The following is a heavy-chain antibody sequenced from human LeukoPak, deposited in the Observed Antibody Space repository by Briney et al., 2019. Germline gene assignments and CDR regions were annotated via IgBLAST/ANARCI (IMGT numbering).Heavy chain of an antibody. J-gene: IGHJ6*02. CDR3: AKDHYSSSWYSLPVYYGMDV. D-gene: IGHD6-13*01. CDR2: ISYDGSNK. CDR1: GFTFSSYA. V-gene: IGHV3-30*04. Sequence: GGSLRLSCAASGFTFSSYAMHWVRQAPGKGLEWVAVISYDGSNKYYADSVKGRFTISRDNSKNTLYLQMNSLRAEDTAVYYCAKDHYSSSWYSLPVYYGMDVWGQGTTVTVSS.